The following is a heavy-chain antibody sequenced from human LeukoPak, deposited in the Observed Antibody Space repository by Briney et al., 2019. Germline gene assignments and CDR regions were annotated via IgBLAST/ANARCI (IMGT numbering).Heavy chain of an antibody. Sequence: ASVKVSCKASGYTFTSYGISWVRQAPGQGLQWMGWISGYIGSTNYARKFQGRVTMTTDTSTSTAYMELRSLRSDDTAVYYCARGDYYGSPKVVAAWGQGTLVTVSS. CDR3: ARGDYYGSPKVVAA. V-gene: IGHV1-18*01. J-gene: IGHJ5*02. D-gene: IGHD3-10*01. CDR1: GYTFTSYG. CDR2: ISGYIGST.